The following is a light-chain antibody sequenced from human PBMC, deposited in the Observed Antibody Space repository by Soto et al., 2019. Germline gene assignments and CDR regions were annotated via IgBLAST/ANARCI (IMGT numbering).Light chain of an antibody. J-gene: IGKJ5*01. CDR2: MGS. V-gene: IGKV2-28*01. Sequence: DLVMTQSPLSLPVTPGEPASISCRSSQSLLYTDGKHYLEWYLQKPGQSPQLLIYMGSNRASGVPDRFSGSGSGTDFTLKLSRVEAEDVGVYYCMQALQTITFGQGTRLAIK. CDR3: MQALQTIT. CDR1: QSLLYTDGKHY.